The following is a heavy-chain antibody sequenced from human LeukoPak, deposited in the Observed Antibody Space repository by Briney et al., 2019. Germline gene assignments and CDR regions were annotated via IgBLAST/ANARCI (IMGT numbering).Heavy chain of an antibody. CDR1: GYTFTGYY. Sequence: ASVKVSCKASGYTFTGYYMHWVRQAPGQGLEWMGWINPNSGGTNYAQKFQGRVTMTRDTSISTAYMELSRLRSDDTAVYYCARDEEGRNWFDPWGQGTLVTVSS. V-gene: IGHV1-2*02. J-gene: IGHJ5*02. D-gene: IGHD3-10*01. CDR2: INPNSGGT. CDR3: ARDEEGRNWFDP.